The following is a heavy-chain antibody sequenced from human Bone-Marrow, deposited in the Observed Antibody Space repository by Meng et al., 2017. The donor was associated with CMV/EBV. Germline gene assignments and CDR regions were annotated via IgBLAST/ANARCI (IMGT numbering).Heavy chain of an antibody. Sequence: GESLKISCAASGFTFSSYWMSWVRQAPGKGLEWVANIKQDGSEKYYVDSVKGRFTISRDNAKNSLYLQMNSLRAEDTAVYYCAASSTTWPYYFDYWGQGTLATVSS. J-gene: IGHJ4*02. CDR2: IKQDGSEK. CDR1: GFTFSSYW. CDR3: AASSTTWPYYFDY. D-gene: IGHD2-2*01. V-gene: IGHV3-7*01.